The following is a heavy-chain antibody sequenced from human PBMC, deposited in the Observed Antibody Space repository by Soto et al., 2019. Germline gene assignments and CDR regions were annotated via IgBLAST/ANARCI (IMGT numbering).Heavy chain of an antibody. CDR1: GYMFTGYY. D-gene: IGHD3-22*01. V-gene: IGHV1-2*02. CDR3: ATDRVAFDM. Sequence: ASVKVSCKASGYMFTGYYIHWVRQAPGQGLERMGWINPKSGGTKYAEKFQGRVSMTGDTSITTAYMELSSLRSDDTAVYYCATDRVAFDMWGQGTKVTVSS. CDR2: INPKSGGT. J-gene: IGHJ3*02.